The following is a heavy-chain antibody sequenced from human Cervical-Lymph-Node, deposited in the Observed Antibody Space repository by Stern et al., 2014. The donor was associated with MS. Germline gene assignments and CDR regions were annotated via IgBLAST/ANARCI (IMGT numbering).Heavy chain of an antibody. J-gene: IGHJ4*02. V-gene: IGHV3-30*03. CDR3: ARDYEDTSMLFDH. CDR2: ISYDGNPK. CDR1: GFSFSSYG. D-gene: IGHD2-8*01. Sequence: VQLVESGGALVQPGRSLRLSCAASGFSFSSYGMHWVRQPPGKGLELVTVISYDGNPKYYAASVKGRFAISRDKSKNTLHLQMNSVTPDDTAIYYCARDYEDTSMLFDHWGQGTLVTVSS.